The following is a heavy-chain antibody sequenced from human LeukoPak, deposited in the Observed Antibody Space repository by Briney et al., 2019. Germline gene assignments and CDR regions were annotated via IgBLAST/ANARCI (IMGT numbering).Heavy chain of an antibody. CDR3: TRQRGWDYFDN. J-gene: IGHJ4*02. V-gene: IGHV3-7*01. CDR1: GFTFSNYW. CDR2: IKQLGSEK. D-gene: IGHD1-1*01. Sequence: GGSLRLSCAASGFTFSNYWMSWVRQSPGKGLEWVANIKQLGSEKYYEDSVKGRFTISRDDAKNSLYLQMNRLRGEDTAVYYCTRQRGWDYFDNWGQGTLVIVSS.